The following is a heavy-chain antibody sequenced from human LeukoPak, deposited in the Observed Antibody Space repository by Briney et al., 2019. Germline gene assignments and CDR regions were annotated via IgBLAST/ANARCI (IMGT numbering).Heavy chain of an antibody. CDR2: INHSGST. V-gene: IGHV4-34*01. D-gene: IGHD2-8*01. CDR3: ARENGL. CDR1: GGSFSGYY. Sequence: SETLSLTCAVYGGSFSGYYWSWIRQPPGKGLEWIGEINHSGSTNYNPSLKSRVTISVDTSKNQFSLKLSSVTAADTAVYYCARENGLWGRGTLVTVSS. J-gene: IGHJ2*01.